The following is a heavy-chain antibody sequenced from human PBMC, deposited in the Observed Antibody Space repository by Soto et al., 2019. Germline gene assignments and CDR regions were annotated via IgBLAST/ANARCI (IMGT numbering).Heavy chain of an antibody. CDR2: IGSETDGGTI. V-gene: IGHV3-15*04. CDR3: TTAHQRGPEY. CDR1: GFTFSNAR. Sequence: GWSLRLSCAASGFTFSNARMNLVRQAPGKGLEWVGHIGSETDGGTIVYPAPVKGRFIISRDDSRNTLFLQMNNLKTEDTAVYYCTTAHQRGPEYWGQGTLVTVSS. D-gene: IGHD5-12*01. J-gene: IGHJ4*02.